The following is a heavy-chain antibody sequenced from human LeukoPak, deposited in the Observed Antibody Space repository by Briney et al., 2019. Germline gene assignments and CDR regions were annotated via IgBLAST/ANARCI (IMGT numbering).Heavy chain of an antibody. Sequence: GGSLRLSSSASGFTFSDYDMNWIRQAPGKGLEWISAISGRSSHTYYGDSVKGRFSISRDNAKNLLYLQMNGLGAEDTAVYYCGRAFPPLRTSSAGDLWGQGTLVTVSS. V-gene: IGHV3-21*06. D-gene: IGHD3-16*01. J-gene: IGHJ4*02. CDR3: GRAFPPLRTSSAGDL. CDR2: ISGRSSHT. CDR1: GFTFSDYD.